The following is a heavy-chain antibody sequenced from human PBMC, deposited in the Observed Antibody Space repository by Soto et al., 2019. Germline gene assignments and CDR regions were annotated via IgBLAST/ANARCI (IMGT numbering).Heavy chain of an antibody. D-gene: IGHD5-18*01. V-gene: IGHV4-39*01. CDR3: ASNEDVDTAMVGYY. J-gene: IGHJ4*02. CDR1: GGSISSSSYY. Sequence: QLQLQESGPGLVKPSETLSLTCTVSGGSISSSSYYWGWIRQPPGKGLEWIGSIYYSGSTYYNPSLKSRVTISVDTSKNQFSLKLSSVTAADTAVYYCASNEDVDTAMVGYYWGQGTLVTVSS. CDR2: IYYSGST.